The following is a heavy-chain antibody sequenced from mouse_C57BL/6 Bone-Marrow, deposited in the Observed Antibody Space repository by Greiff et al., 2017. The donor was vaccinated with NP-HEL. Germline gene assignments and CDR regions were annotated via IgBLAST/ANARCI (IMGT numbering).Heavy chain of an antibody. V-gene: IGHV5-15*04. Sequence: EVMLVESGGGLVQPGGSLKLSCAASGFTFSDYGMAWVRQAPRKGPGWVAFISNLAYSIYYADTVTGRFTISRENAKNTLYLEMSSLRSEDTAMYYCARYYYGAPMDYWGQGTSVTVSS. D-gene: IGHD1-1*01. CDR1: GFTFSDYG. CDR2: ISNLAYSI. CDR3: ARYYYGAPMDY. J-gene: IGHJ4*01.